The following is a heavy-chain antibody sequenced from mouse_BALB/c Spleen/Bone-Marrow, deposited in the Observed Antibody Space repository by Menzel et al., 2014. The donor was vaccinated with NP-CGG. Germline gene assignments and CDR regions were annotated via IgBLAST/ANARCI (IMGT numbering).Heavy chain of an antibody. J-gene: IGHJ1*01. Sequence: VQLQQSGVDLVKPGASVKLSCKASGNTSTSYDINWVRQRPEQGLEWIGWIFPGDSTTKYNEKFKGKATLSTDKSSSTVHMQLSRLTSEDSAVYFCLRSRLRDWYFDVWGAGTTVTISS. CDR1: GNTSTSYD. D-gene: IGHD1-2*01. V-gene: IGHV1S56*01. CDR3: LRSRLRDWYFDV. CDR2: IFPGDSTT.